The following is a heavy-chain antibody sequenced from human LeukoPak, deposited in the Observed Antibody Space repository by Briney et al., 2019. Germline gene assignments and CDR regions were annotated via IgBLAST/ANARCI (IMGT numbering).Heavy chain of an antibody. CDR1: GFTFSSYS. J-gene: IGHJ4*02. V-gene: IGHV3-21*01. CDR3: ARDGTPVTTDY. CDR2: ISSSSSYI. Sequence: GGSLRLSCAASGFTFSSYSMNWVRQAPGNGLEWVSSISSSSSYIYYADSVKGRFTISRDNAKNSLYLQMNSLRAEDTAVYYCARDGTPVTTDYWGQGTLVTVSS. D-gene: IGHD4-17*01.